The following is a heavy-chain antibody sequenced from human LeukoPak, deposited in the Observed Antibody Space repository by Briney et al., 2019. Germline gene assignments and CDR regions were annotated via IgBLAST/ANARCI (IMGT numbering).Heavy chain of an antibody. CDR1: GGSFSGYY. J-gene: IGHJ4*02. V-gene: IGHV4-34*01. CDR3: ARSSMVRGSPLDY. CDR2: IDHSGST. D-gene: IGHD3-10*01. Sequence: SETLSPTCAVYGGSFSGYYWSWTRQPPGKGLEWIGEIDHSGSTNYNQSLKSRVTISLDTSKNQFSLKLSSVTAADTALYYCARSSMVRGSPLDYWGQGTLVTVSS.